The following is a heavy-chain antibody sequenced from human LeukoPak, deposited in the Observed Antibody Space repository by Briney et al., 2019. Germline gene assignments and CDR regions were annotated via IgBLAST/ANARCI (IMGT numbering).Heavy chain of an antibody. D-gene: IGHD6-13*01. CDR2: ISGSGGST. J-gene: IGHJ4*02. CDR1: GFTFSSYA. CDR3: AKSRASSGVAPAGFDY. V-gene: IGHV3-23*01. Sequence: GGSLRLSCAASGFTFSSYAMSWVRQAPGKGLEWVSAISGSGGSTYYADSVKGRFTISRDISKNTLYLQMNSLRAEDTAAYYCAKSRASSGVAPAGFDYWGQGTLVTVSS.